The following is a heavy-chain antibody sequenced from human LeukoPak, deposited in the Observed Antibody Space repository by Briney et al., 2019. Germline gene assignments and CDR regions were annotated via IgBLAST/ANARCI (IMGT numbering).Heavy chain of an antibody. CDR2: IYYSGST. Sequence: SETLSLTCTVSGGSISSYYWSWIRQPPGKGREWIGYIYYSGSTNYNPSLKSRVTISVHTSKHQFSLKLSSVTAADTAVYYCARSYSSGPEDGFDYWGQGTLVTVSS. J-gene: IGHJ4*02. V-gene: IGHV4-59*01. D-gene: IGHD6-19*01. CDR1: GGSISSYY. CDR3: ARSYSSGPEDGFDY.